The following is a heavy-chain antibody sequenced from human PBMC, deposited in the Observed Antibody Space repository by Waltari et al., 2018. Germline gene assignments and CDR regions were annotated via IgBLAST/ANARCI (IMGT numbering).Heavy chain of an antibody. Sequence: QVQLVQSGAEVKKPGSSVKVSCKASGGTFSSYTISWVRQAPGQGLEWMGRILPILGIANYAQKCQGRVTITAEKSTSTAYMELSSLRSEDTAVYYCARAYYYDSSGYDAFDIWGQGTMVTVSS. J-gene: IGHJ3*02. CDR3: ARAYYYDSSGYDAFDI. CDR2: ILPILGIA. CDR1: GGTFSSYT. D-gene: IGHD3-22*01. V-gene: IGHV1-69*02.